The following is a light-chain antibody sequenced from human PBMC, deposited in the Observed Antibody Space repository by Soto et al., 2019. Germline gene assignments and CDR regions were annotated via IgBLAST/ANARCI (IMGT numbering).Light chain of an antibody. CDR3: SSYTSSSTLGV. CDR1: SSDVGSYNR. V-gene: IGLV2-18*02. J-gene: IGLJ1*01. CDR2: EVS. Sequence: QSALTQPPSVSGSPGQSVTISCTGTSSDVGSYNRVSWYQQPPGTAPKLMIYEVSNRPSGVPDRFSGSKSGNTASLTISGLHAEDEADYYCSSYTSSSTLGVFGTGTKVTVL.